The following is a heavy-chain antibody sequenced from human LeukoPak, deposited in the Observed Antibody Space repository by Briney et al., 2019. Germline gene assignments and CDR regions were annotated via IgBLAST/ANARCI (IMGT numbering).Heavy chain of an antibody. CDR3: PTDPHNPALIGY. CDR2: ISGNNNYI. CDR1: VFTFSSYS. Sequence: GGSLRLSRAASVFTFSSYSMNWVRQAPGKGLEWVSSISGNNNYIYYADSVGGRFTISRDNARDSLFLQMDSLRAEDTDVYSCPTDPHNPALIGYWSEGNLVTVSS. V-gene: IGHV3-21*01. J-gene: IGHJ4*02.